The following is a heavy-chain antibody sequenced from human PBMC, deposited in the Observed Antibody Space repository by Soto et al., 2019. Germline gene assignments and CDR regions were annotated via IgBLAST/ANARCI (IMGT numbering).Heavy chain of an antibody. Sequence: SVKVSCKASGYSFSNDHMRWVRHAPGQGFEWMGVINPSGGSTTYAQKFQGRVTMTSDTSTNTVYMELSSLRSDDTAVYFCARDSSIVVDGGSCQDYWGQGTQVTVSS. CDR1: GYSFSNDH. V-gene: IGHV1-46*01. D-gene: IGHD2-15*01. J-gene: IGHJ4*02. CDR3: ARDSSIVVDGGSCQDY. CDR2: INPSGGST.